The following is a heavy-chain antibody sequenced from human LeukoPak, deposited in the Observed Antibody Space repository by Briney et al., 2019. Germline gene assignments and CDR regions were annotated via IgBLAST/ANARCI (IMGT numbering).Heavy chain of an antibody. D-gene: IGHD3-22*01. CDR1: GFTFSSYE. Sequence: GGSLRLSCAASGFTFSSYEMNWVRQAPGKGLEWVSYISSSGSTIYYADSVKGRFTISRDNAKNSLYLQMNSLRAEDTAVYYCARDYYASSGGGQYFDLWGRGTLVTVSS. J-gene: IGHJ2*01. CDR3: ARDYYASSGGGQYFDL. CDR2: ISSSGSTI. V-gene: IGHV3-48*03.